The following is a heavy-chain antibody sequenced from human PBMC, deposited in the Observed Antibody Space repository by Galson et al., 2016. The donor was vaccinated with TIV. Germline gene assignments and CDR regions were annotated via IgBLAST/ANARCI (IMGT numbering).Heavy chain of an antibody. Sequence: QSGAEVKKPGASVKVSCKASGYTFSTFGISWVRQAPGQGLEWMGWISGYNGNTNYAQQIQGRVAMTTDTSASTAHMELRSLRSDDTAVYYCARVGRRTLTRSTYYDCWGQGSLVTVSS. CDR2: ISGYNGNT. D-gene: IGHD1/OR15-1a*01. CDR3: ARVGRRTLTRSTYYDC. CDR1: GYTFSTFG. V-gene: IGHV1-18*01. J-gene: IGHJ4*02.